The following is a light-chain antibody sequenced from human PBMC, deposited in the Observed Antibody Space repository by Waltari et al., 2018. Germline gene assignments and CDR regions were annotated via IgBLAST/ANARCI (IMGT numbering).Light chain of an antibody. Sequence: QSALTQPASVSGSPGQSITISCTGTSSDGGGYNYVSWYQQHPGKAPQLMLYDVSKRPSGVSNRFSGSKSGNTASLTISGLQAEDEADYYCCSYAGSSTFVVVFGGGTKLTVL. V-gene: IGLV2-23*02. CDR3: CSYAGSSTFVVV. J-gene: IGLJ2*01. CDR2: DVS. CDR1: SSDGGGYNY.